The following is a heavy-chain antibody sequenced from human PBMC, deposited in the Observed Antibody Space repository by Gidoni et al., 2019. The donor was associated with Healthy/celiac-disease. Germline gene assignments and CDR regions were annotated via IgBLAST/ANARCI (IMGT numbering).Heavy chain of an antibody. Sequence: QVQLVQSGAEVKKPGASVKVSCKASGSTFTGYYMHWVRQAPGPGLEWMGWINPNSGGTNDAQKVQGWVTRTRDTSISTAYMELSRLRSDDTAVYYCARGGETYYDYVWGSYRTDYWGQGTLVTVSS. D-gene: IGHD3-16*02. V-gene: IGHV1-2*04. CDR3: ARGGETYYDYVWGSYRTDY. J-gene: IGHJ4*02. CDR1: GSTFTGYY. CDR2: INPNSGGT.